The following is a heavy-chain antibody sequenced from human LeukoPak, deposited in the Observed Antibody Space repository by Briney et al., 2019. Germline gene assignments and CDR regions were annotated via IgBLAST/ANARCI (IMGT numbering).Heavy chain of an antibody. Sequence: GESLKVSCKGSGYSFTSYWIGWVRQMPGKGLEWMGIIYPGDSDTRYSPSFQGQVTISADKSISTAYLQWSSLKASDTAMYYCARQSGSGWYMNWFDPWGQGTLVTVSS. V-gene: IGHV5-51*01. J-gene: IGHJ5*02. CDR3: ARQSGSGWYMNWFDP. D-gene: IGHD6-19*01. CDR1: GYSFTSYW. CDR2: IYPGDSDT.